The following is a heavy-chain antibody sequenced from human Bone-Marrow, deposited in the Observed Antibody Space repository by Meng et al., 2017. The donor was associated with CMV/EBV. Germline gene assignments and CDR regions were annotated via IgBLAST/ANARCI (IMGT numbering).Heavy chain of an antibody. Sequence: SETLSLTCAVYGGSFSGYYWSWIRQHPGKGLEWIGEINHSGSTNYNPSLKSRVTISVDTSKNQFSLKLSSVTAADTAVYYCARGLGTATRFDYWGQGTRVTVSS. D-gene: IGHD4-11*01. CDR1: GGSFSGYY. V-gene: IGHV4-34*01. J-gene: IGHJ4*02. CDR3: ARGLGTATRFDY. CDR2: INHSGST.